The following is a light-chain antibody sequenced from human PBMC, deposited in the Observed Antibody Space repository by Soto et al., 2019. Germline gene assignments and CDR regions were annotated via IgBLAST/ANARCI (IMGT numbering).Light chain of an antibody. CDR3: NSYTSKSTGF. CDR2: EVS. J-gene: IGLJ1*01. V-gene: IGLV2-14*01. CDR1: SSDVGGYNY. Sequence: QSALTQPASVSGSPGQSITISCTGTSSDVGGYNYVSWYQQHPGKAPKLIIYEVSNRPSGVSNRFSGSKSGNTASLTISGLQTEDEADYYCNSYTSKSTGFFGTGTKFTVL.